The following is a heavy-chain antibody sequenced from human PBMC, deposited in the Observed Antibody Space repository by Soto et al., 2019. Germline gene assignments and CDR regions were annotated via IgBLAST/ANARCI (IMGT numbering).Heavy chain of an antibody. CDR1: GFTFSGYA. Sequence: EAQLLESGGGLVQPGGSLRLSCAASGFTFSGYAMSWVRQAPGKGLEWVSSISNSGDRTFYADSVEGRFTISRDNAKNTLYLEVNSLRAGDTDIYYCIRGYFYDAWGQGTRVTVSS. V-gene: IGHV3-23*01. D-gene: IGHD3-22*01. CDR2: ISNSGDRT. CDR3: IRGYFYDA. J-gene: IGHJ4*02.